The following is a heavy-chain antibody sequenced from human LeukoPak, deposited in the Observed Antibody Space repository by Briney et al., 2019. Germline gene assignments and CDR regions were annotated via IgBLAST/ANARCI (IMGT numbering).Heavy chain of an antibody. CDR1: GGSISSYD. V-gene: IGHV4-4*07. D-gene: IGHD3-10*01. CDR3: ALHTYYYGSGSLYYFDY. Sequence: SETLSLTCTVSGGSISSYDWSWIRQPAGKGLEWIGRIYTSGSTNYNPSLKSRVSMSVDTSKRQFSLKLSSVTAADTAVYYCALHTYYYGSGSLYYFDYWGQGTLVTVSS. J-gene: IGHJ4*02. CDR2: IYTSGST.